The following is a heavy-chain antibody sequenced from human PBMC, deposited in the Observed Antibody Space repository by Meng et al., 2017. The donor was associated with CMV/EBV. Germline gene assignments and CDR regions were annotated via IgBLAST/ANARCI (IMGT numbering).Heavy chain of an antibody. D-gene: IGHD3-22*01. CDR1: GGSSSGYY. V-gene: IGHV4-34*01. CDR3: ASLSTMIVVEN. Sequence: SETLSPTCAVYGGSSSGYYWSWIRQPPGKGLEWIGEINHSGSTNYNPSLKSRVTISVDTSKNQFSLRLSSVTAADTAVYYCASLSTMIVVENWGQGTLVTVSS. J-gene: IGHJ4*02. CDR2: INHSGST.